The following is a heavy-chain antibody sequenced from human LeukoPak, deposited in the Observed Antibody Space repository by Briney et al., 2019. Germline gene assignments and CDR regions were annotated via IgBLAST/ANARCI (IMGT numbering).Heavy chain of an antibody. J-gene: IGHJ4*02. CDR2: LSSSGDTI. CDR3: ARVRGIQLSDY. V-gene: IGHV3-11*01. Sequence: GGSLRLSCTASGFTFSDYYMSWIRQAPGKGLEWVSYLSSSGDTIYYADSVQGRFTISRDNAKNSLYLQMNSLRAEDTAVYYCARVRGIQLSDYWGQGTLVTVSS. CDR1: GFTFSDYY. D-gene: IGHD5-18*01.